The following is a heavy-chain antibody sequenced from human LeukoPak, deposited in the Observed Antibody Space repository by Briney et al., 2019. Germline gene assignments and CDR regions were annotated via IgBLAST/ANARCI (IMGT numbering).Heavy chain of an antibody. V-gene: IGHV3-9*01. D-gene: IGHD1-20*01. Sequence: GGSLRLSCAASGFTFDDYAMHWVRQAPGKGLEWVSGIGWNSGSIGYADSVKGRFTISRDNAKNSLYLQMNSLRAEDTALYYCAKDRQMSITGSFDPWGQGTLVIVSS. J-gene: IGHJ5*02. CDR3: AKDRQMSITGSFDP. CDR1: GFTFDDYA. CDR2: IGWNSGSI.